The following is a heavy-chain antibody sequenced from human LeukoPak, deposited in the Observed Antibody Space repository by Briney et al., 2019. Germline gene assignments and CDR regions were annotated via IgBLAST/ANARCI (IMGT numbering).Heavy chain of an antibody. CDR1: GFSFRSAW. J-gene: IGHJ3*02. D-gene: IGHD3-22*01. V-gene: IGHV3-15*01. CDR2: IKSEADGGTT. CDR3: TTHFYFFDSGNYYIVDAFHR. Sequence: GGSLRLSCTVSGFSFRSAWMSWVRQAPGKGLEWVGRIKSEADGGTTAYAAHVRDRFTISRDGSKRTFFLQMNSLKTEDTAVYYCTTHFYFFDSGNYYIVDAFHRWGQGTMVTVSS.